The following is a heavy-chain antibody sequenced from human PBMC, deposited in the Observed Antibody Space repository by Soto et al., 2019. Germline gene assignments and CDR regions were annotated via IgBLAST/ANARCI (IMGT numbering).Heavy chain of an antibody. Sequence: PSETLSLTCAVCGGSVNTACYSWSWIRQPPGKGLEWTGYIYHIGSAYYNPSLKSRVTISLDRSNNHFSLKLISVTAADTAVYYCARVPIYYDSSGYYRYGALHIWGQGRMVNV. CDR2: IYHIGSA. V-gene: IGHV4-30-2*01. CDR3: ARVPIYYDSSGYYRYGALHI. D-gene: IGHD3-22*01. CDR1: GGSVNTACYS. J-gene: IGHJ3*02.